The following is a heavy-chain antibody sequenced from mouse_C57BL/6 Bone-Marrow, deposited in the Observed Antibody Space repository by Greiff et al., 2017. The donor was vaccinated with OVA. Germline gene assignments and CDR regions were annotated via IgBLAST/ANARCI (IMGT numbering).Heavy chain of an antibody. Sequence: QVQLKQSGAELVRPGTSVKMSCKASGYTFTNYWIGWAKQRPGHGLEWIGDIYPGGGYTNYNEKFKGKATLTADKSSSTAYMQFSSLTSEDSAIYYCARATGHYDYDGGRFAYWGQGTLVTVSA. CDR3: ARATGHYDYDGGRFAY. CDR1: GYTFTNYW. CDR2: IYPGGGYT. J-gene: IGHJ3*01. D-gene: IGHD2-4*01. V-gene: IGHV1-63*01.